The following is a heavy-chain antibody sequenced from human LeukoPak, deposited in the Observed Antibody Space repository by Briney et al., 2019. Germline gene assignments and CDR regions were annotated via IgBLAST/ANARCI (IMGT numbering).Heavy chain of an antibody. Sequence: GGSLRLSCAASGFTFSSYWMSWVRQAPGKGLEWVANIEQDGSEKYYVDSVKGRFTISRDNAKNSLYLQMNSLRAEDTAVYYCARDCITMVRGVIIDWFDPWGQGTLVTVSS. V-gene: IGHV3-7*03. CDR2: IEQDGSEK. CDR1: GFTFSSYW. J-gene: IGHJ5*02. CDR3: ARDCITMVRGVIIDWFDP. D-gene: IGHD3-10*01.